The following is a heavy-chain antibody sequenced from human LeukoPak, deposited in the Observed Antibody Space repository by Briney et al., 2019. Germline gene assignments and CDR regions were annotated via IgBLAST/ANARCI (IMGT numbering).Heavy chain of an antibody. D-gene: IGHD5-24*01. CDR2: IHNDGST. V-gene: IGHV3-53*01. J-gene: IGHJ4*02. CDR3: ARGAGYNYPYYFNY. Sequence: GGSLRLSCAASGFFVSSNYMNWVRQAPGKGLEWVSFIHNDGSTFYADSVKGRFTISKDNSKNTLYLQMNSLRAEDTAVYYCARGAGYNYPYYFNYWGQGTLVTVSS. CDR1: GFFVSSNY.